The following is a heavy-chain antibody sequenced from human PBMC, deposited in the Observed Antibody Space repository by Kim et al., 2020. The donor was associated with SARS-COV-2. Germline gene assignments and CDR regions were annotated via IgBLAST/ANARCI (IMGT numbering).Heavy chain of an antibody. CDR3: VKGRIVGAIDY. Sequence: GGSLRLSCSASGFTFSSYAMHWVRQAPGKGLEYVSAISSNGGSTYYADSVKGRFTISRDNSKNTLYLQMSSLRAEDTAVYYCVKGRIVGAIDYWGQGTLVTVSS. J-gene: IGHJ4*02. CDR1: GFTFSSYA. V-gene: IGHV3-64D*06. D-gene: IGHD1-26*01. CDR2: ISSNGGST.